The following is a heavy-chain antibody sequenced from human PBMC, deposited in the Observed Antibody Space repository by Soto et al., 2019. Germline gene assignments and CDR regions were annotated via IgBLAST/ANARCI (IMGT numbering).Heavy chain of an antibody. CDR3: AKSMVRGVINNWFDP. D-gene: IGHD3-10*01. Sequence: PGGSLRLSCAASGFTFSTYGMHWVRQAPGKGLEWVAVISYDGSNKYYADSVKGRFTISRDNSKNTLYLQMNSLRAEDTAVYYCAKSMVRGVINNWFDPWGQGTLVTVSS. J-gene: IGHJ5*02. CDR1: GFTFSTYG. V-gene: IGHV3-30*18. CDR2: ISYDGSNK.